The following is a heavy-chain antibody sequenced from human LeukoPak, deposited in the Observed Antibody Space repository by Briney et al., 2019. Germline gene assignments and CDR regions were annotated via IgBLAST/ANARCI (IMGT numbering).Heavy chain of an antibody. Sequence: SETLSLTCAVYGGSFSGYYWSWIRQPPGKGLEWIGEINHSGSTNYNPSLKSRVTISVDTPKNQFSLKLSSVTAADTAVYYCARGLFHYYGSGSYKGHYDYWGQGTLVTVSS. CDR2: INHSGST. CDR3: ARGLFHYYGSGSYKGHYDY. V-gene: IGHV4-34*01. J-gene: IGHJ4*02. D-gene: IGHD3-10*01. CDR1: GGSFSGYY.